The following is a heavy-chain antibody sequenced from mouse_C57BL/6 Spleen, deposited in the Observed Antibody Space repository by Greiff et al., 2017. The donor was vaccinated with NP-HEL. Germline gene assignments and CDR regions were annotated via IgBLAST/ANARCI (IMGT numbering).Heavy chain of an antibody. CDR2: IDPETGCT. CDR3: TLIYYGNYAWFAY. V-gene: IGHV1-15*01. CDR1: GSTFTDYE. D-gene: IGHD2-1*01. J-gene: IGHJ3*01. Sequence: QVQLQQSGAELVRPGASVTLSCKASGSTFTDYEMHWVKQTPVHGLEWIGAIDPETGCTAYNQKFKGKAILTADKSSSPAYMELRSLTSEDSAVYYWTLIYYGNYAWFAYWGQGTLVTVSA.